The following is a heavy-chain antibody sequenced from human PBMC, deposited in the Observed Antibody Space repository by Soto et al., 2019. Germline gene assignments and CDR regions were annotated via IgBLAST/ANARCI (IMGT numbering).Heavy chain of an antibody. CDR2: IYWDDDK. Sequence: QITLKESGPTLVKPTQTLTLTCTFSGFSLSTSGVGVGWIRQPPGKALEWLALIYWDDDKRYSPSLKSRLTSHKDTSKNHVVLTITDMDPVDTATYSCAHWGRIAAAGTTLGWFDPWGQGTLVTVSS. J-gene: IGHJ5*02. D-gene: IGHD6-13*01. CDR3: AHWGRIAAAGTTLGWFDP. CDR1: GFSLSTSGVG. V-gene: IGHV2-5*02.